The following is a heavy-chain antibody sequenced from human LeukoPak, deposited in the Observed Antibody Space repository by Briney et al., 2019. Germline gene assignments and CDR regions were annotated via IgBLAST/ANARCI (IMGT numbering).Heavy chain of an antibody. CDR2: IYSGGST. CDR1: GFTVSSNY. J-gene: IGHJ4*02. V-gene: IGHV3-66*01. CDR3: ARDDYYDSSGYYNDY. D-gene: IGHD3-22*01. Sequence: GGSLRLSCAASGFTVSSNYMSWVRQAPGKGLEWVSVIYSGGSTYYADSVKGRFTISRDNSKNTLYLQMNSLRAEDTAVYYCARDDYYDSSGYYNDYWGQGTLVTVSS.